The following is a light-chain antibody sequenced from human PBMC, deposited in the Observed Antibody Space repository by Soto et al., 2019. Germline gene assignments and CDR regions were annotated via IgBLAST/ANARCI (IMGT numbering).Light chain of an antibody. V-gene: IGKV1-5*01. CDR2: DAS. Sequence: DIQMTQSPSTLSASVGDRVTITCRASQGISNWLAWYQQRPGKAPNLLIYDASNLESGVPSRFSGSGSGTEFTLTVSSLQPDDFATYYCQQYDTYPLTFGGGTKVEI. CDR1: QGISNW. CDR3: QQYDTYPLT. J-gene: IGKJ4*01.